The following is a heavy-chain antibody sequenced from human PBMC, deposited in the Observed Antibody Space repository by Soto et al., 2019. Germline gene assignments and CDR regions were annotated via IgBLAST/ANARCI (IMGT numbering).Heavy chain of an antibody. Sequence: TLSLTCTVSGGSISSSNYYWGWIRQPPGKGLEWIGSIYYSGSTSYNSSLKSRVTISVDTSKNQFSLRLSSVTAADRAVYYCASPTLGAFDIWGQGTMVTVSS. V-gene: IGHV4-39*01. D-gene: IGHD3-16*01. CDR3: ASPTLGAFDI. CDR1: GGSISSSNYY. CDR2: IYYSGST. J-gene: IGHJ3*02.